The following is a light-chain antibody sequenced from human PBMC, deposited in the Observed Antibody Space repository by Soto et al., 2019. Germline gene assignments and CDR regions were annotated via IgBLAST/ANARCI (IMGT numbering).Light chain of an antibody. J-gene: IGLJ1*01. CDR1: SSNIGSNA. Sequence: QSVLTQPPSASGTPGQRVTISCSGSSSNIGSNAVNWYQQLPGTAPKLLIYDNNQRPSGVPDRFSGSKSGTSASLAISGLHSEDEADYYCAAWDDSLNASYVFGTGTKVTVL. V-gene: IGLV1-44*01. CDR3: AAWDDSLNASYV. CDR2: DNN.